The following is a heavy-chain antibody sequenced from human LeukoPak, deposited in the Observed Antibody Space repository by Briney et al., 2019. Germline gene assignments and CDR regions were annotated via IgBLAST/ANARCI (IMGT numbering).Heavy chain of an antibody. D-gene: IGHD3-22*01. V-gene: IGHV3-21*01. Sequence: GGSLRLSCAASGFTFSSYSMSWVRQAPGKGLEWVSSFGTRSTSIYHAGSVKGRFAISRDNAKNSLYLQMNSLRAEDTALYYCAREVSEGFDFWGQGTLVTVSS. CDR3: AREVSEGFDF. J-gene: IGHJ4*02. CDR1: GFTFSSYS. CDR2: FGTRSTSI.